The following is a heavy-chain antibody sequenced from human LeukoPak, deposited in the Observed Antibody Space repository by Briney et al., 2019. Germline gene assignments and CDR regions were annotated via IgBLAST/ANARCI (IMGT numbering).Heavy chain of an antibody. CDR3: AGKLG. CDR2: IYHSGST. V-gene: IGHV4-59*12. CDR1: GGSISSYY. J-gene: IGHJ4*02. D-gene: IGHD7-27*01. Sequence: SETLSLTCTVSGGSISSYYWSWIRQPPGKGLEWIGYIYHSGSTYYNPSLKSRVTISVDRSKNQFSLKLSSVTAADTAVYYCAGKLGWGQGTLVTVSS.